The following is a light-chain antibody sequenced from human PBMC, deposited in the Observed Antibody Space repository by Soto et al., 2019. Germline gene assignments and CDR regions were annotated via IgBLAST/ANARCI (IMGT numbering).Light chain of an antibody. J-gene: IGLJ2*01. CDR2: EVS. V-gene: IGLV2-14*01. Sequence: QSVLTQPASVSGSPGQSITTSCTGTSSDVGDYNYVSWYQQHPGKAPKLIIYEVSYRPSGVSNRFSGSKSGKTASLTISGLEAEDEAHYYCSSYRSRTTLVFGGGTKLTVL. CDR3: SSYRSRTTLV. CDR1: SSDVGDYNY.